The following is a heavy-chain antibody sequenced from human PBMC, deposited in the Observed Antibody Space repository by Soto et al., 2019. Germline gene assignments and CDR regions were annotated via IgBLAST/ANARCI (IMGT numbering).Heavy chain of an antibody. CDR3: ATRLTTAPY. D-gene: IGHD4-17*01. J-gene: IGHJ4*02. CDR2: IYRGGGT. V-gene: IGHV3-66*01. Sequence: EVRLVQSGGGLVQPGGSLRLSCAASLFIVSDNYMSWVRQAPGKGLEWVSLIYRGGGTDYAESVKGRFTISRDKSKNTLYLQMNSLNAGETGIYFCATRLTTAPYWGQGTVVTVSS. CDR1: LFIVSDNY.